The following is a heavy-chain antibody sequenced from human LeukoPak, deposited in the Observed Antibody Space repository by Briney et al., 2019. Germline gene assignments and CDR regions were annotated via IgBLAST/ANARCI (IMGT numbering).Heavy chain of an antibody. CDR1: GYTFTGYY. CDR3: ARTGGYCSGGSCYSNWFDP. V-gene: IGHV1-2*06. CDR2: INPNSSGT. J-gene: IGHJ5*02. Sequence: ASVKVSCKASGYTFTGYYMHWVRQAPGQGLEWMGRINPNSSGTNYAQKFQGRVTMTRDTSISTAYMELSRLRSDDTAVYYCARTGGYCSGGSCYSNWFDPWGQGTLVTVSS. D-gene: IGHD2-15*01.